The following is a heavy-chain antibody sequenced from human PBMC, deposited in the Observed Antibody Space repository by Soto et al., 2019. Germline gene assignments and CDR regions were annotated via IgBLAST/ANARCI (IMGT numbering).Heavy chain of an antibody. CDR1: GGTFSSYA. Sequence: QVQLVQSGAEVKKPGSSVKVSCKASGGTFSSYAISWVRQAPGQGLEWMGGIIPIFGTANYAQKFQGRVTINADKSTSTAYMELSSRRSEDTAVYYCARAFGGYYDSSGYATPSYYYGMDVWGQGTTVTVSS. CDR2: IIPIFGTA. J-gene: IGHJ6*02. D-gene: IGHD3-22*01. CDR3: ARAFGGYYDSSGYATPSYYYGMDV. V-gene: IGHV1-69*06.